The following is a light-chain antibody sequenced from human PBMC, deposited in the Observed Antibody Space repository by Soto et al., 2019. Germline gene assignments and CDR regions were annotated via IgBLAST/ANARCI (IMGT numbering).Light chain of an antibody. Sequence: DIQMSPSPSTLSANEGDRVTITCRASQSISSWLAWYQQKPGKAPKLLIYDASSLESGVPSRFSGSGSGTEFTLTISSLQPEDFATYYCQQSNNHPISFGQGTRLEI. CDR1: QSISSW. V-gene: IGKV1-5*01. CDR3: QQSNNHPIS. J-gene: IGKJ5*01. CDR2: DAS.